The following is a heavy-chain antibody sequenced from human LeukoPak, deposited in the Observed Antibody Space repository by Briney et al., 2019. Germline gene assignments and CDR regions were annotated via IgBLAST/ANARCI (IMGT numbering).Heavy chain of an antibody. Sequence: GGSLRLSCAASGFTFSSYSMNWVRQAPGKGLEWVSYISSSSSTIYYADSVKGRFTISRDNAKNSLYLQMNSLRAEDTAVYYCARDNTGTTYYDFWSGYYYYYYYMDVWGKGTAVTVSS. V-gene: IGHV3-48*01. CDR1: GFTFSSYS. J-gene: IGHJ6*03. D-gene: IGHD3-3*01. CDR3: ARDNTGTTYYDFWSGYYYYYYYMDV. CDR2: ISSSSSTI.